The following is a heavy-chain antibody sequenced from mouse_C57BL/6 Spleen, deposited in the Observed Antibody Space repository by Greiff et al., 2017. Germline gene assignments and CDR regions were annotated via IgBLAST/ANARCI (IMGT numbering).Heavy chain of an antibody. J-gene: IGHJ1*03. D-gene: IGHD1-1*01. CDR2: INPGSGGT. V-gene: IGHV1-54*01. Sequence: QVHVKQSGAELVRPGTSVKVSCKASGYAFTNYLIEWVKQRPGQGLEWIGVINPGSGGTNYNEKFKGKATLTADKSSSTAYMQLSSLTSEDSAVYFCARSPYYYGSSYVYFDVWGTGTTVTVSS. CDR1: GYAFTNYL. CDR3: ARSPYYYGSSYVYFDV.